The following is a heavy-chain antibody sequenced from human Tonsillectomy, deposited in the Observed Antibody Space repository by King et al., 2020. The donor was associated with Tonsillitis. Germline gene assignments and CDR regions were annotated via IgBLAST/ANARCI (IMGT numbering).Heavy chain of an antibody. CDR2: ISYDGSNK. V-gene: IGHV3-30*18. D-gene: IGHD2-15*01. CDR1: GFTLSSYA. CDR3: AKGPCYWIGGSCPTGDGFDM. Sequence: VQLVESGGGVVQPGRSLRLSCAASGFTLSSYAMHWVRQAPGKGLEWVAVISYDGSNKYYADSVKGRFTISRDNSKNTLYLQMNSLRAEDTAVYYCAKGPCYWIGGSCPTGDGFDMWGRGTMVSVCS. J-gene: IGHJ3*02.